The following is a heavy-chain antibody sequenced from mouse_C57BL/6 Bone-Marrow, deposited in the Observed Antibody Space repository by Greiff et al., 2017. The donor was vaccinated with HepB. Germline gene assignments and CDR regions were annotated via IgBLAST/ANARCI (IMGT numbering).Heavy chain of an antibody. CDR3: ARDYYYGSTYYYAMDY. CDR1: GFTFSSYA. D-gene: IGHD1-1*01. V-gene: IGHV5-4*01. CDR2: ISDGGSYT. J-gene: IGHJ4*01. Sequence: DVVLVESGGGLVKPGGSLKLSCAASGFTFSSYAMSWVRQTPEKRLEWVATISDGGSYTYYPDNVKGRFTISRDNAKNNLYLQMSHLKSEDTAMYYCARDYYYGSTYYYAMDYWGQGTSVTVSS.